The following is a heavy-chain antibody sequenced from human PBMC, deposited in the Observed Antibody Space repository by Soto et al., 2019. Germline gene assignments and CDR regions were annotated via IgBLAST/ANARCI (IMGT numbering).Heavy chain of an antibody. CDR2: IYHSGST. V-gene: IGHV4-30-2*01. J-gene: IGHJ4*02. Sequence: QLQLQESGSGLVKPSQTLSLTCAVSGGSISSGGYSWSWIRQPPGKGLEWIGYIYHSGSTYYNPSRKSRVTISVDRSKNQFSLKLSSVTAADTAVYYCARGGGDYYDSSGYPASFFDYWGQGTLVTVSS. CDR1: GGSISSGGYS. CDR3: ARGGGDYYDSSGYPASFFDY. D-gene: IGHD3-22*01.